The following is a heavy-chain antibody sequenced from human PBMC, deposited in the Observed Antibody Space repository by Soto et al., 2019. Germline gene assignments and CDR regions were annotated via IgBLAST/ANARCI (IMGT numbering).Heavy chain of an antibody. CDR2: INPNSGAT. CDR1: GYTFTDDF. CDR3: ARAGPGPPDY. Sequence: QVQLVQSGAEVKKTGASVHVSCKAFGYTFTDDFIHWVRQAPGQGLEWMGWINPNSGATNYAQKFQGRVTMTRDTSISTAYMELSRLTSDDTAVYYCARAGPGPPDYWGQGTLVTVSS. J-gene: IGHJ4*02. V-gene: IGHV1-2*02.